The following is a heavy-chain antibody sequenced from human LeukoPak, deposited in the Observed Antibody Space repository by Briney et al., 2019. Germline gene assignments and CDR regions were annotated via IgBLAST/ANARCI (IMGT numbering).Heavy chain of an antibody. CDR3: AKWRDYDGLTGYYDSDC. D-gene: IGHD3-9*01. CDR2: ITGSGGTT. V-gene: IGHV3-23*01. J-gene: IGHJ4*02. Sequence: GGSLRLSCAASGFTFSNYPMSWVRQAPGKGLEWVSAITGSGGTTWYADSVKGHFTISRDNSKNTLYLQLNSLGADDTAVYYCAKWRDYDGLTGYYDSDCWGQGTLVTVSS. CDR1: GFTFSNYP.